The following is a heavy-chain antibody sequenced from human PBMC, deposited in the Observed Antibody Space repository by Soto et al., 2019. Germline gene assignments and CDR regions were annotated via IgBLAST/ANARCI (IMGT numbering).Heavy chain of an antibody. J-gene: IGHJ4*02. Sequence: SETLSLTCTVSGGSISSYYWIWIRQPPGKGLEWIGYIYYSGSTNYNPSLKSRVTISVDTSKNQFSLKLSSVTAADTAVYYCARDRYYYDIRGQGTLVTV. CDR3: ARDRYYYDI. D-gene: IGHD3-22*01. CDR2: IYYSGST. V-gene: IGHV4-59*01. CDR1: GGSISSYY.